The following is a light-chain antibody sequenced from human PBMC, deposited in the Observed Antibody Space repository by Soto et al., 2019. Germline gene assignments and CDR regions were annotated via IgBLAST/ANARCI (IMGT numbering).Light chain of an antibody. CDR1: SSDVGGYNY. Sequence: QSARTQPASVSRSPGQSITISCTGTSSDVGGYNYVSWYQQHPGKAPKLMIYEVSNRPSGVSNRFSGSKSGNTASLTISGLQAEDQADYYCSSYTSSSTSFGGGTKLTFL. CDR3: SSYTSSSTS. J-gene: IGLJ2*01. V-gene: IGLV2-14*01. CDR2: EVS.